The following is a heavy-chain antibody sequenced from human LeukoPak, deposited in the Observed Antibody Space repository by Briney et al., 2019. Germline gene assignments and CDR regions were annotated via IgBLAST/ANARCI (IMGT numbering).Heavy chain of an antibody. CDR1: GGSISSSSYY. Sequence: PSETLSLTCTVSGGSISSSSYYWGWIRQPPGKGLEWIGSIYYSGSTYYNPSLKSRVTISVDTSKNQFCLKLSSVTAADTAVYYCARRAAVAGFFDYWGQGTLVTVSS. V-gene: IGHV4-39*01. CDR2: IYYSGST. D-gene: IGHD6-19*01. CDR3: ARRAAVAGFFDY. J-gene: IGHJ4*02.